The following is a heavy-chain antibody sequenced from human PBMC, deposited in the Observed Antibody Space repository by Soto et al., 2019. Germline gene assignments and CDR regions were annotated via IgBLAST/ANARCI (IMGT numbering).Heavy chain of an antibody. V-gene: IGHV3-33*01. J-gene: IGHJ5*02. Sequence: GGSLRLSCAASGFTFSSYGMHWVRQAPGKGLEWVAVIWYGGSNKYYADSVKGRFTISRDNSKNTLYLQMNSLRAEDTAVYYCARDQSPWFGETHFNWFDPWGQGTLVTVSS. D-gene: IGHD3-10*01. CDR2: IWYGGSNK. CDR3: ARDQSPWFGETHFNWFDP. CDR1: GFTFSSYG.